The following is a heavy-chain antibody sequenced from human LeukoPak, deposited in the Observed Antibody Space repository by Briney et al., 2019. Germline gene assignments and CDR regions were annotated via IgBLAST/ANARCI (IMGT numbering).Heavy chain of an antibody. CDR3: APWIVGGFWADY. V-gene: IGHV3-23*01. Sequence: QAGGSLRLSCTASKFTFSSYVMTWFRQAPGKGLEWVSAISGSSTDTDYADSVKGRFTISRDNSKTTLYLQMNSLRVDDTAVYYCAPWIVGGFWADYWGQGTLVTVSS. D-gene: IGHD1-26*01. J-gene: IGHJ4*02. CDR1: KFTFSSYV. CDR2: ISGSSTDT.